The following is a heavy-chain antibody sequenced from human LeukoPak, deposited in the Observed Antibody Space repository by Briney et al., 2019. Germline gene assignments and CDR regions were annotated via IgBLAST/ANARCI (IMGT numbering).Heavy chain of an antibody. V-gene: IGHV4-59*01. CDR1: GGSLSSYF. Sequence: PSETLPLTCTVSGGSLSSYFWSWIRQPPGKGLEWIAYIYYSGSTSYNPSLKSRVTISVDTSKNQFSLKLSSVTAAATAVYYCARQPSSWSTSFDSWGQGTLVTVSS. CDR3: ARQPSSWSTSFDS. CDR2: IYYSGST. J-gene: IGHJ4*02. D-gene: IGHD6-13*01.